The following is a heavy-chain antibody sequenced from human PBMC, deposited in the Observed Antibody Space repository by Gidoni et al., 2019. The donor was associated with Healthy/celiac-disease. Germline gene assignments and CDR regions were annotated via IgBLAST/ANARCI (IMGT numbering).Heavy chain of an antibody. D-gene: IGHD5-18*01. Sequence: QVQLQQWGAGLLKPSETLSLTCAVYGGSFSGYYWSWIRQPPGKGLEWIGEINHSGSTNYNPSLKSRVTISVDTSKNQFSLKLSSVTAADTAVYYCASLRGYSYGYVGYWGQGTLVTVSS. CDR1: GGSFSGYY. CDR2: INHSGST. CDR3: ASLRGYSYGYVGY. V-gene: IGHV4-34*01. J-gene: IGHJ4*02.